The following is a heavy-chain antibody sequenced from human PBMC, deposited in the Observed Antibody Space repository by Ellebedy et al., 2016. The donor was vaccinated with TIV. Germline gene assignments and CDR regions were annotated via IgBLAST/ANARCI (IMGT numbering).Heavy chain of an antibody. CDR1: GFTFSTYA. CDR2: LTTGGVT. V-gene: IGHV3-23*01. Sequence: PGGSLRLSCVVSGFTFSTYAMRWFRQAPGKGLEWVSALTTGGVTFYADSVKGRFTISRDSSKNTLYLQMNSLRVEDTAIYFCAKDSGRSGWISDDWGQGTLVTVSS. D-gene: IGHD3-10*01. J-gene: IGHJ4*02. CDR3: AKDSGRSGWISDD.